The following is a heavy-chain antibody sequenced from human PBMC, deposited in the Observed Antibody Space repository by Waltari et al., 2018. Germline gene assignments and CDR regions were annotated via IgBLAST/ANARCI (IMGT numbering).Heavy chain of an antibody. CDR1: GFTFSSYG. CDR3: AKEEWLVSPFDY. J-gene: IGHJ4*02. Sequence: QVQLVESGGGVVQPGRSLRLSFAASGFTFSSYGTHWVRQAPGKGLGWVAVISYDGSNKYYAYSVKGRFTISRDNSKNTLYLQMNSLRAEDTAVYYCAKEEWLVSPFDYWGQGTLVTVSS. D-gene: IGHD6-19*01. CDR2: ISYDGSNK. V-gene: IGHV3-30*18.